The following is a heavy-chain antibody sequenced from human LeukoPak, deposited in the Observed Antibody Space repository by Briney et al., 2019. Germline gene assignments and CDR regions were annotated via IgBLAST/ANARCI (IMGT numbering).Heavy chain of an antibody. J-gene: IGHJ4*02. Sequence: GGSPRLSCAASGFTFSNYNMNWVRQAPGKGLEWVSSITSTSSYIYYADSVRGRFTISRDNAKNSLYLQMNSLRAEDTAVYYCASRAVVGYYYFDYWGQGTLVTVSS. D-gene: IGHD6-19*01. V-gene: IGHV3-21*04. CDR3: ASRAVVGYYYFDY. CDR1: GFTFSNYN. CDR2: ITSTSSYI.